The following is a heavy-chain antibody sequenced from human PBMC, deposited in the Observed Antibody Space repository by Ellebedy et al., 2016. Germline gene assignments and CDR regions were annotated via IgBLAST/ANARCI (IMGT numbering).Heavy chain of an antibody. CDR2: FDPEDGET. V-gene: IGHV1-24*01. CDR3: ATDSHSSSWYRYYYYMDV. J-gene: IGHJ6*03. Sequence: ASVKVSXKVSGYTLTELSMHWVRQAPGKGLEWMGGFDPEDGETIYAQKFQGRVTMTEDTSTDTAYMELSSLRSEDTAVYYCATDSHSSSWYRYYYYMDVWGKGTTVTVSS. CDR1: GYTLTELS. D-gene: IGHD6-13*01.